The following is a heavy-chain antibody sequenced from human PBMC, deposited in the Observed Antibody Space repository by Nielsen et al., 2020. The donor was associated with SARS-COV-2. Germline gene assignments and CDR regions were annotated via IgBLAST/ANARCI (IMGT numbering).Heavy chain of an antibody. J-gene: IGHJ5*02. V-gene: IGHV1-18*01. D-gene: IGHD6-13*01. CDR2: ISAYNGNT. CDR1: GYTFTSYG. CDR3: ARELSSPNWFDP. Sequence: ASVKVSCKASGYTFTSYGISWVRQAPGQGLEWMGWISAYNGNTNYAQKLQGRVTMTRDTSTSTVYMELSSLRSEDTAAYYCARELSSPNWFDPWGQGTLVTVSS.